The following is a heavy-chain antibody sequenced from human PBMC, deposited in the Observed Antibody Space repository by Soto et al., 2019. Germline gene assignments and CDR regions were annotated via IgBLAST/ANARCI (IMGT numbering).Heavy chain of an antibody. CDR3: ARLYGDAFDY. CDR1: GGSISSSSYY. CDR2: IYYSGST. D-gene: IGHD4-17*01. Sequence: PSETLSLTCTVSGGSISSSSYYWGWIRQPPGKGLEWIGSIYYSGSTYYNPSLKSRVTISVDTSKNQFSLKLSSVTAADTAVYYCARLYGDAFDYWGQGTLVTSPQ. V-gene: IGHV4-39*01. J-gene: IGHJ4*02.